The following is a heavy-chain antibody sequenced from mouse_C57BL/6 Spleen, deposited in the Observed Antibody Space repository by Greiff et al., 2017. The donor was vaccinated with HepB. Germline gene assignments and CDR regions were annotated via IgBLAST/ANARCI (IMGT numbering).Heavy chain of an antibody. CDR1: GYSITSGYY. Sequence: ESGPGLVKPSQSLSLTCSVTGYSITSGYYWNWIRQFPGNKLEWMGYISYDGSNNYNPSLKNRISITRDTSKNQFFLKLNSVTTEDTATYYCARDYYGSSLDWWGQGTTLTVSS. CDR3: ARDYYGSSLDW. CDR2: ISYDGSN. D-gene: IGHD1-1*01. V-gene: IGHV3-6*01. J-gene: IGHJ2*01.